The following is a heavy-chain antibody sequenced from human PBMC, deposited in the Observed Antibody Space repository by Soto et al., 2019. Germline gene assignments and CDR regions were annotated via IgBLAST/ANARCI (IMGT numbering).Heavy chain of an antibody. CDR1: GGNFSSYA. CDR3: AREWGYCSGGSCYPGELDY. CDR2: IIPIFGTA. Sequence: QVQLVQSGAEVKKPGSWVKVSCKASGGNFSSYAISWVRQAPGQGLEWMGGIIPIFGTANYARKFQGRVTITADECTSTAYMELSSLRSADTAVYYCAREWGYCSGGSCYPGELDYWGQGTLVTVSS. V-gene: IGHV1-69*12. D-gene: IGHD2-15*01. J-gene: IGHJ4*02.